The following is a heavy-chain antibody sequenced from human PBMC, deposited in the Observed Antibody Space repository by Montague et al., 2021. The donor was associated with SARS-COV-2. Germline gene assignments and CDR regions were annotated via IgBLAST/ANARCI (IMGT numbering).Heavy chain of an antibody. J-gene: IGHJ4*02. CDR3: ARDPNWGAH. Sequence: SLRLSCAASGFSFSTFWITWVRQAPGKGLEWVASIKPDGSDKYYVESVKGRFTISRDNARNSLYLQLNNLRAEDTAVYYCARDPNWGAHWGQGNLVTASS. CDR1: GFSFSTFW. CDR2: IKPDGSDK. V-gene: IGHV3-7*05. D-gene: IGHD7-27*01.